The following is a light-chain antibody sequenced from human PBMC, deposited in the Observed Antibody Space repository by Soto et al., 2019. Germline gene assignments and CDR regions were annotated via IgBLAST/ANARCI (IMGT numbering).Light chain of an antibody. Sequence: EDFLTQSPGNLSLSPGERATLSCRASQSISSSYLAWYQQKPGQAPRLLIYGASSRATGIPDRFSGSGSGTDFTLTISRLEPEDFAVYYCRQYGRTFGQGTKV. V-gene: IGKV3-20*01. CDR3: RQYGRT. J-gene: IGKJ1*01. CDR1: QSISSSY. CDR2: GAS.